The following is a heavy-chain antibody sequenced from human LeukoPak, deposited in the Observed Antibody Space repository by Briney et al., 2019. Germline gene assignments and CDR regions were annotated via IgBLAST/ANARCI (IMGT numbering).Heavy chain of an antibody. CDR3: ARNYDFWSGRYFDY. J-gene: IGHJ4*02. V-gene: IGHV1-2*02. D-gene: IGHD3-3*01. Sequence: ASVKVSCKASGYTFTGYYMHWVRQAPGQGLEWMGWINPNSGGTNYAQKFQGRVTMTRDTSISTAYMELSRLRSDDTAVYYYARNYDFWSGRYFDYWGQGTLVTVSS. CDR2: INPNSGGT. CDR1: GYTFTGYY.